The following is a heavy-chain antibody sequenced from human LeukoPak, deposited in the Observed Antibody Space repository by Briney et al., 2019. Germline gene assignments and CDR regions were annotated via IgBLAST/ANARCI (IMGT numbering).Heavy chain of an antibody. CDR2: INHSGST. D-gene: IGHD3-3*01. J-gene: IGHJ5*02. CDR1: GGSFSGYY. CDR3: ARGRQGWSTWFDP. Sequence: SETLSLTCAVYGGSFSGYYWSWIRQPPGKGLEWIGEINHSGSTNYNPSLKSRVTISVDTSKNQFSLKLSSVTAADTAVYYCARGRQGWSTWFDPWGQGTLVTVSS. V-gene: IGHV4-34*01.